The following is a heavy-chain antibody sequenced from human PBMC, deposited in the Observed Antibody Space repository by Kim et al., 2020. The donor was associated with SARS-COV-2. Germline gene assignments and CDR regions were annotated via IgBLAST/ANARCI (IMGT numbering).Heavy chain of an antibody. V-gene: IGHV3-15*01. D-gene: IGHD3-22*01. CDR3: TTGGDSSGYYDAFDI. Sequence: APVKSRFTISRDDSKNPLYLQMNSLKTEDTAVYYCTTGGDSSGYYDAFDIWGQGTMVTVSS. J-gene: IGHJ3*02.